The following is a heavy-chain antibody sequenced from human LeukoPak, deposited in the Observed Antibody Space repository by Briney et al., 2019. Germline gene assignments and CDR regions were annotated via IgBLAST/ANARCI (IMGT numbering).Heavy chain of an antibody. Sequence: SETPSLTCAVYGGSFSGYYWSWIRQPPGKGLEWIGEINHTGNAGYNPSLKSRVTISVDTSKSQFSLKLSSVTAADTAVYYCARKTVPTGVDYWGQGTLVTVSP. V-gene: IGHV4-34*01. J-gene: IGHJ4*02. D-gene: IGHD4-17*01. CDR3: ARKTVPTGVDY. CDR2: INHTGNA. CDR1: GGSFSGYY.